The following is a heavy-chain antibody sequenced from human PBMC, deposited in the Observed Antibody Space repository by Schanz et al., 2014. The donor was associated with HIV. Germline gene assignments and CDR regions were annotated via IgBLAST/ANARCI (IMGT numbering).Heavy chain of an antibody. CDR2: IIPIFATP. CDR1: GYTFISYG. V-gene: IGHV1-69*13. CDR3: ARGLKDSSSSEAFHI. Sequence: QVQLVQSGTEVKKPGASVKVSCKASGYTFISYGINWVRQAPGQGLEWMGGIIPIFATPNYAQKFQGRVTITADESTSTAYMELSSLRSDDTAMYYCARGLKDSSSSEAFHIWGQGTMVTVSS. D-gene: IGHD6-6*01. J-gene: IGHJ3*02.